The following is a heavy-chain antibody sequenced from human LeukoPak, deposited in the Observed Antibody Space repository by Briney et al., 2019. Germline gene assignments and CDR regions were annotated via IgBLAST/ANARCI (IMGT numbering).Heavy chain of an antibody. J-gene: IGHJ4*02. Sequence: PSETLSLTCTVSGGSISSYYWNWIRQPPGKGLEWIGYISYSGSTNYNPSLKSRVTISLDTSMKKFSLKLNSVTAADTAVYYCASTERCSTTCPLDYWGQGTLVTVSS. CDR2: ISYSGST. CDR1: GGSISSYY. V-gene: IGHV4-59*12. D-gene: IGHD2-2*01. CDR3: ASTERCSTTCPLDY.